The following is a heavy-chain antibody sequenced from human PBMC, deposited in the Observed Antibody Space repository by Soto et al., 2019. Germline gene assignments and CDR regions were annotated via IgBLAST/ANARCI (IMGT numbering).Heavy chain of an antibody. J-gene: IGHJ6*02. D-gene: IGHD3-3*01. CDR2: ISSDSRTI. CDR1: GFSLSDYA. Sequence: GGSLRLSCVASGFSLSDYAVNWVRQAPGKGLEWVSFISSDSRTIYYADSVEGRSTVSRDNARNSVSLQMDSLRDEDAAVYYCARIKLVEWFFINVDVYDMDVWGQGTPVTVSS. V-gene: IGHV3-48*02. CDR3: ARIKLVEWFFINVDVYDMDV.